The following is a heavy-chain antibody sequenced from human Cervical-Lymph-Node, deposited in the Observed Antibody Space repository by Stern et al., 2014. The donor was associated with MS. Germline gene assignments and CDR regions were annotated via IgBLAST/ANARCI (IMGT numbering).Heavy chain of an antibody. D-gene: IGHD3-10*01. V-gene: IGHV3-74*02. J-gene: IGHJ4*02. Sequence: VQLVESGGGLVQPGGSLRLSCAASGFRIRDHCMHWGRQAPGKWLVLVTRSCGDGTTTDYADSVKCRFTISRDNAKNTVYLQMNSLRAEDSAVYYWFGERGVPGGQGALVTVS. CDR1: GFRIRDHC. CDR2: SCGDGTTT. CDR3: FGERGVP.